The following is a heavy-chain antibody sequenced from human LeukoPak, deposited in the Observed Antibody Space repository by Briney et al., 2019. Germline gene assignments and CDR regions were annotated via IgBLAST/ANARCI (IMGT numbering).Heavy chain of an antibody. Sequence: GASVKVSCKASGYTFTGYYMHWVRQAPGQGLEWMGRINPNSGGTNYAQKFQGRVTMTRDTSISTAYMELSRLRSDDTAVYYCARPSIAVAGKGFDYGGQGTLVTVSS. CDR1: GYTFTGYY. J-gene: IGHJ4*02. D-gene: IGHD6-19*01. CDR2: INPNSGGT. V-gene: IGHV1-2*06. CDR3: ARPSIAVAGKGFDY.